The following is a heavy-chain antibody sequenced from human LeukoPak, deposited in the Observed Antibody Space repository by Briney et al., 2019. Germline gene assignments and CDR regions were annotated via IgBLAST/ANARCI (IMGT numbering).Heavy chain of an antibody. CDR2: IYYSGST. D-gene: IGHD3-22*01. V-gene: IGHV4-39*01. CDR1: GGSISSSSYD. J-gene: IGHJ5*02. CDR3: ARHDIYDSSYNWFDP. Sequence: SSETLSLTCTVSGGSISSSSYDWGWIRQPRGKGREWIVSIYYSGSTYNNPARKSRVTMSENTSKNQFSLTLSSVTAADTAVYYCARHDIYDSSYNWFDPWGQGTLVTVSS.